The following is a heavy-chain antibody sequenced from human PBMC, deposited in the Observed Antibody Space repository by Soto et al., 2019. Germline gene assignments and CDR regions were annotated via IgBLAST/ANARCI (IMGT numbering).Heavy chain of an antibody. J-gene: IGHJ6*02. CDR1: GFSITTRAMC. D-gene: IGHD2-21*02. CDR2: IDWADDK. Sequence: SGPTLVNPTQTVTLTCTVSGFSITTRAMCVSWIRQPPGKALEWLALIDWADDKYYSPSLKTRLTISKDTSKNQVVLTMTNMDPVDTATYYCIQSRCGGDCLQSYASYYYYGMDVWGQGTTVTVS. CDR3: IQSRCGGDCLQSYASYYYYGMDV. V-gene: IGHV2-70*12.